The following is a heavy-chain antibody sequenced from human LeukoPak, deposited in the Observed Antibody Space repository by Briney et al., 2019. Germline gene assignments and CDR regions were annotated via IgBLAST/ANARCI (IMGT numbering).Heavy chain of an antibody. Sequence: SVKVSCKASGYTFTSYGISWVRQAPGQGLEWMGWISAYNGNTNYAQKLQGRVTMTTDTSTSTAYMELRSLRSDDTAVYYCARDGVNYDILTGYYKEWGQGTLVTVST. D-gene: IGHD3-9*01. V-gene: IGHV1-18*01. CDR2: ISAYNGNT. CDR1: GYTFTSYG. CDR3: ARDGVNYDILTGYYKE. J-gene: IGHJ4*02.